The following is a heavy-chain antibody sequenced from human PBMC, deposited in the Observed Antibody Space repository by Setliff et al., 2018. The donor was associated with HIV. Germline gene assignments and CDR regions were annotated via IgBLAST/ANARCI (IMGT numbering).Heavy chain of an antibody. J-gene: IGHJ4*02. Sequence: PGGSLRLSCAASGFTFSSYWMSWVRQAPGKGLVWVSRINRDGSSISYADSVKGRFTSSRDNAKNTLFLQMNSLRAEDTAVYYCAKGELDYWGQGTLVTVSS. CDR3: AKGELDY. D-gene: IGHD1-26*01. V-gene: IGHV3-74*01. CDR1: GFTFSSYW. CDR2: INRDGSSI.